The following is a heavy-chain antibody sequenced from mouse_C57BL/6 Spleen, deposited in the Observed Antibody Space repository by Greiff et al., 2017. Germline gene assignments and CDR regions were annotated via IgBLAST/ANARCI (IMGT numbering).Heavy chain of an antibody. CDR2: INPNNGGT. D-gene: IGHD3-2*02. CDR1: GYTFTDYN. Sequence: EVQLQQSGPELVKPGASVKMSCKASGYTFTDYNMHWVKQSHGKSLEWIGYINPNNGGTSYNQKFKGKATLTVNKSSSTAYMELRSLTSEDSAVYYCARGGSSGYGFAYWGQGTLVTVSA. J-gene: IGHJ3*01. V-gene: IGHV1-22*01. CDR3: ARGGSSGYGFAY.